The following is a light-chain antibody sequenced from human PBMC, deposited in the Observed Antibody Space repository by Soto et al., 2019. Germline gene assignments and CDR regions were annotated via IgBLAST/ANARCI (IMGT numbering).Light chain of an antibody. J-gene: IGKJ4*01. V-gene: IGKV1-39*01. CDR2: AAS. CDR1: QSISSY. CDR3: QQSYSTPPLT. Sequence: DIQMTQSPSSLSASVGDSVTITCRASQSISSYLNWYQQKPGKAPKLLIYAASSVQSGVPSRFSGSGSGTDCILTISSLQPEDVATYYCQQSYSTPPLTFGGGTKVEIK.